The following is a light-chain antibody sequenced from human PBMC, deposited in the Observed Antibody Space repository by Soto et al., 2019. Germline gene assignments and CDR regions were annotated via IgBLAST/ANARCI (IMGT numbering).Light chain of an antibody. V-gene: IGLV2-14*02. CDR3: SSYTSSSTL. J-gene: IGLJ2*01. CDR2: EGS. Sequence: QSVLTQPASVSGSPGQSITIACAGTSSDVGSYNPVSWHQQHPGKAPKLMIYEGSKRPSGVSNRFSGSKSGNTASLTISGLQAEDEADYYCSSYTSSSTLFGGGTKVTVL. CDR1: SSDVGSYNP.